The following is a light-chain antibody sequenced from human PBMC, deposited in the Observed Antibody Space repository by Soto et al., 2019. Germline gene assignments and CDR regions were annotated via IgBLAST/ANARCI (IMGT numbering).Light chain of an antibody. Sequence: QSALTQPASVSGSPGQSITISCAGTMRDIGAYNLVSWYQQHPGKAPRLVIYEGNKRPSGVSDRFSASKSGSTASLTISGLQAEDEADYYCSSYTSSSTPYVFGTGTKVTVL. CDR3: SSYTSSSTPYV. CDR2: EGN. CDR1: MRDIGAYNL. J-gene: IGLJ1*01. V-gene: IGLV2-14*02.